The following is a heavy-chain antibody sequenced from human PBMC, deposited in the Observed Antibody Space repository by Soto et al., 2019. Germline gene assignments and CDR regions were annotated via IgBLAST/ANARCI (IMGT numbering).Heavy chain of an antibody. Sequence: GGSLRLSCAASGFTFSSYSMNWVRQAPGKGLEWVSSISSSSSYIYYAGSVKGRFTISSDNAKNSLYLQMNSLRAEDTAVYYCAGTATSALSAFDIWGQGTMVTVSS. V-gene: IGHV3-21*01. D-gene: IGHD3-16*02. CDR2: ISSSSSYI. J-gene: IGHJ3*02. CDR3: AGTATSALSAFDI. CDR1: GFTFSSYS.